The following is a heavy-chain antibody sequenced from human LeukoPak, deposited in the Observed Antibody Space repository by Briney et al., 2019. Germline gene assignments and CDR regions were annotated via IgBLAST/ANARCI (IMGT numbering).Heavy chain of an antibody. J-gene: IGHJ4*02. D-gene: IGHD5-12*01. CDR3: AREHSGYYFDY. CDR1: GSSFNNYG. CDR2: ISYDGSNK. V-gene: IGHV3-30*03. Sequence: GGSLRLSCADSGSSFNNYGMHWVRQAPGKGLEWVAVISYDGSNKYYADSVKGRFTISRDNSKNTLYLQMNSLRAEDTAVYYCAREHSGYYFDYWGQGTLVTVSS.